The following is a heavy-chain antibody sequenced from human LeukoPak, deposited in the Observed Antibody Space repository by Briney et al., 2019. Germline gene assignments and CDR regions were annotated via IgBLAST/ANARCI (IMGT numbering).Heavy chain of an antibody. J-gene: IGHJ4*02. Sequence: PGGFLRLSCAASGFTFSSYWMSCVRRAPGKKLQWVANIKQDGSEKYYVASVKGRFTISRDNAKNSLYLQLNSVRAADPAVYYRAGCSRDGYNHLDYWGQGTLVTVSS. CDR3: AGCSRDGYNHLDY. CDR2: IKQDGSEK. V-gene: IGHV3-7*01. D-gene: IGHD5-24*01. CDR1: GFTFSSYW.